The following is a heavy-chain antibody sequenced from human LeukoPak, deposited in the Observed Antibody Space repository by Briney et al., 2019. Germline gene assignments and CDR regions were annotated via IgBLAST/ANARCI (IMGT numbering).Heavy chain of an antibody. CDR2: INHSGST. Sequence: SETLSLTCAVYGGSFSGYYWSWIRQPPGKGLEWIGEINHSGSTNYNPSLKSRVTISVDTSRNQFSLKLSSVTAADTAVYYCARVTVRGYSYGYRSYMDVWGKGTTVTVSS. J-gene: IGHJ6*03. CDR3: ARVTVRGYSYGYRSYMDV. V-gene: IGHV4-34*01. CDR1: GGSFSGYY. D-gene: IGHD5-18*01.